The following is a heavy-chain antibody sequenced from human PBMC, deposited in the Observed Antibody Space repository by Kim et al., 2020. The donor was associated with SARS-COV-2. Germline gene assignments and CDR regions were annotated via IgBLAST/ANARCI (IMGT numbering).Heavy chain of an antibody. Sequence: GGSLRLSCTASGFTFGDYAMSWFRQAPGKGLEWVGFIRSKAYGGTTEYAASVKGRFTISRDDSKSIAYLQMNSLKTEDTAVYYCTRGGAVSGYSSSWYVDYWGQGTLVTVSS. CDR3: TRGGAVSGYSSSWYVDY. D-gene: IGHD6-13*01. J-gene: IGHJ4*02. V-gene: IGHV3-49*03. CDR2: IRSKAYGGTT. CDR1: GFTFGDYA.